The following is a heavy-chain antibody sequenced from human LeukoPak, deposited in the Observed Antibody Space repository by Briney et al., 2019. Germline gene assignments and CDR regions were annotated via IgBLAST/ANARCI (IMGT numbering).Heavy chain of an antibody. V-gene: IGHV1-2*06. CDR1: GYTFTGYY. CDR2: INPNSGGT. J-gene: IGHJ4*02. D-gene: IGHD2-2*01. Sequence: GASVKVSCKASGYTFTGYYIHWLRQAPGQGLEWMGRINPNSGGTNYAPKFRGLVTMSSDTSITTAYMELSRLISGDTAVYYCARTKPPCTSCLLLDYWGQGTLVTVSS. CDR3: ARTKPPCTSCLLLDY.